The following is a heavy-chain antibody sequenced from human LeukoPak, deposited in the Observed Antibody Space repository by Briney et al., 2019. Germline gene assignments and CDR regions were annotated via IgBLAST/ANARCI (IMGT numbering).Heavy chain of an antibody. V-gene: IGHV1-2*02. CDR3: ARDRDYGSGIFDY. CDR1: GYTFTGYY. CDR2: INPNSGGT. D-gene: IGHD3-10*01. Sequence: ASVKVSFRASGYTFTGYYMRWVRQAPGQGLELMGWINPNSGGTNYAQKFQGRVTMTRDTSISTAYMELNRLRSDDTAVYYCARDRDYGSGIFDYWGQGTLVTVSS. J-gene: IGHJ4*02.